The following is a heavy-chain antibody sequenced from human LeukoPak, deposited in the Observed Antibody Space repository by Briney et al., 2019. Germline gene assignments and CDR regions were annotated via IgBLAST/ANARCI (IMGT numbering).Heavy chain of an antibody. Sequence: GGSLRLSCAASGFSFSSYSMNWVRQAPGKGLEWVSSISSSSSYIYYADSVKGRFTISRDNAKNSLFLQMNSLRAEDTAVYFCARATWDPNYYYYMDVWGKGTTVTISS. CDR2: ISSSSSYI. CDR1: GFSFSSYS. D-gene: IGHD1-26*01. CDR3: ARATWDPNYYYYMDV. V-gene: IGHV3-21*01. J-gene: IGHJ6*03.